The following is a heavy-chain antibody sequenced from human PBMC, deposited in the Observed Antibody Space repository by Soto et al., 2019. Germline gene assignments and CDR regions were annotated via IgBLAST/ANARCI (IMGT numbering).Heavy chain of an antibody. CDR1: GFTFSSYS. J-gene: IGHJ4*02. CDR2: ISSSSSYI. D-gene: IGHD3-22*01. CDR3: ASHPRDSSGYWYYFDY. V-gene: IGHV3-21*01. Sequence: EVQLVESGGGLVKPGGSLRLSCAASGFTFSSYSMNWVRQAPGKGLEWVSSISSSSSYIYYADSVKGRFTISRDNHKDXLYLQMNSLRAEDTAVYYCASHPRDSSGYWYYFDYWGQGTLVTVSS.